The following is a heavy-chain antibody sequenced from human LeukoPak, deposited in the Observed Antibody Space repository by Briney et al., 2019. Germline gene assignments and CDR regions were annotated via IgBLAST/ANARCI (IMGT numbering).Heavy chain of an antibody. Sequence: TGGSLRLSCAVSGFTFSSYEMNWVRQAPGKGLEWVSYISSSGSTIYYADSVKGRFTISRDNAKNSLYLQMNSLRAEDTAVYYCAVTTGLIDDYWGQGTLVTVSS. CDR2: ISSSGSTI. CDR1: GFTFSSYE. D-gene: IGHD4-17*01. J-gene: IGHJ4*02. V-gene: IGHV3-48*03. CDR3: AVTTGLIDDY.